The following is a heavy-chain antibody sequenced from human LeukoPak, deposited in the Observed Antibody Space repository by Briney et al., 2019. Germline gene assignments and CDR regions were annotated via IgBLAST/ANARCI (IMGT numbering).Heavy chain of an antibody. CDR1: GGSISSYY. CDR3: ARGITMVRGWVQKKSYGMDV. Sequence: SETLSLTCAVSGGSISSYYWSWIRQPPGKGLEWIGYIYYSGSTNYNPSLKSRLITSVDRYKNQFSLKLSSVTAADTAVYYCARGITMVRGWVQKKSYGMDVWGQGTTVTVSS. CDR2: IYYSGST. J-gene: IGHJ6*02. V-gene: IGHV4-59*12. D-gene: IGHD3-10*01.